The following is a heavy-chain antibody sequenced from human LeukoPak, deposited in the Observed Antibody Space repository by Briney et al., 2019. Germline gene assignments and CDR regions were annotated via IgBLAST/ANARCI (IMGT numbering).Heavy chain of an antibody. D-gene: IGHD2-2*01. J-gene: IGHJ5*02. V-gene: IGHV1-46*01. CDR3: ARGGIVVPAAIHFWFDP. CDR2: INPSGGST. CDR1: GYTFTSYY. Sequence: GASVTVSCTASGYTFTSYYMHWVRQAPGQGLEWMGIINPSGGSTSYAQKFQGRVTMTRDTSTSTVYMELSSLRSEDTAVYYCARGGIVVPAAIHFWFDPWGQGALVTVSS.